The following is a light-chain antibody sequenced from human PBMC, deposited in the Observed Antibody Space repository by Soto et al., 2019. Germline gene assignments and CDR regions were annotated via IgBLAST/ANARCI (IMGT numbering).Light chain of an antibody. CDR2: LNSDGSH. Sequence: QSVLTQSPSASASLGASVKLTCTLSSGHSSYAIAWHQQQPEKGPRYLMKLNSDGSHSKGDGIPDRFSGSSSGAERYLTISSLQSEDEADYYCQTWDTGLRVFGGGTMLTVL. CDR3: QTWDTGLRV. CDR1: SGHSSYA. J-gene: IGLJ3*02. V-gene: IGLV4-69*01.